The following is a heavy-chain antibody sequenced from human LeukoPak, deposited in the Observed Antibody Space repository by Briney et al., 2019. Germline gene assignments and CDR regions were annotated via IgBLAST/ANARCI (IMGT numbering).Heavy chain of an antibody. CDR3: ARDPGIAAAGIRFDY. J-gene: IGHJ4*02. CDR2: IIPIFGTA. CDR1: GGTFSSYA. D-gene: IGHD6-13*01. V-gene: IGHV1-69*13. Sequence: ASVKVSCKASGGTFSSYAISWVRQAPGQGLEWMGGIIPIFGTANYAQKFQGRVTITADESTSTAYMELSSLRSEDTAVYYCARDPGIAAAGIRFDYWGQGTLVTVSS.